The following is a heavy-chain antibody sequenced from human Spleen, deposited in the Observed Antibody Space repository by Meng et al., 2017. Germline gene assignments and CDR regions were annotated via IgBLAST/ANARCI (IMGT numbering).Heavy chain of an antibody. CDR2: IYPGDSDT. Sequence: GESLKISCKASGYSFISHWIGWVRQMPGKGLEWMGIIYPGDSDTRYSPSFQGQVTISADKSINTAYLQWSSLKASDTAMYYCTRSHYDFWSGYGLDFDYWGQGALVTVSS. CDR1: GYSFISHW. V-gene: IGHV5-51*01. J-gene: IGHJ4*02. D-gene: IGHD3-3*01. CDR3: TRSHYDFWSGYGLDFDY.